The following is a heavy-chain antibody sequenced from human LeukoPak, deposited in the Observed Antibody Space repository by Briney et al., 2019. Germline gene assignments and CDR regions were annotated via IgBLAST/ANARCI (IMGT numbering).Heavy chain of an antibody. D-gene: IGHD6-19*01. Sequence: TSETLSLTCAVYGGSFSGYYWSWIRQPPGKGLEWIGEINHSGSTNYNPSLKSRVTISVDTSKNQFSLKLSSVTAADTAVYYCARLGYSSGWKNDYWGQGTLVTVSS. J-gene: IGHJ4*02. CDR3: ARLGYSSGWKNDY. V-gene: IGHV4-34*01. CDR1: GGSFSGYY. CDR2: INHSGST.